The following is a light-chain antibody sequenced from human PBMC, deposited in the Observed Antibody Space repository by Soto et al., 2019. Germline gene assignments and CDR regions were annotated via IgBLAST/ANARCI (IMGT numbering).Light chain of an antibody. V-gene: IGLV1-44*01. CDR3: AAWDDSLNAVV. Sequence: QSVLTQPPSVSGTPGQKVSISCSGSASNLGGNPVNWYQHLPGAAPKLLIYTNHQRPSGVPDRFSGSKSGTSDSLAISGLRSEDEADFYCAAWDDSLNAVVFGGGTKLTVL. J-gene: IGLJ2*01. CDR2: TNH. CDR1: ASNLGGNP.